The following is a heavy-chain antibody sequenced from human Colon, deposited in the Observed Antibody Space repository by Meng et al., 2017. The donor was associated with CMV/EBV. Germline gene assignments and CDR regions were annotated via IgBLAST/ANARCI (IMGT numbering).Heavy chain of an antibody. V-gene: IGHV3-23*01. J-gene: IGHJ2*01. CDR2: ISGWSDFI. CDR3: VKQINCGGDCRYFDF. CDR1: GLTVSTSG. D-gene: IGHD2-21*02. Sequence: SGLTVSTSGMGWVRQAPGKGLEWVSSISGWSDFIFYGESVKGRFTTSRDNSKDTLYLQMNGLRAGDTALYYCVKQINCGGDCRYFDFWGRGTLVTVSS.